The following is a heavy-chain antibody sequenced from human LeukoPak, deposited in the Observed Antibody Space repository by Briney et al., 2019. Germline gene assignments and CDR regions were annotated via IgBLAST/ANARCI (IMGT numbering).Heavy chain of an antibody. J-gene: IGHJ1*01. CDR3: ASPYYYDSSGYSPEYFQH. D-gene: IGHD3-22*01. Sequence: PGGSLRLSCAASGFTFSSYAMHWVRQAPGKGLEWVAVISYDGSNKYYADSVKGRFTISRDNSKNTLYLQMNSLRAEDTAVYYCASPYYYDSSGYSPEYFQHWGQGTLVTVSS. V-gene: IGHV3-30*04. CDR2: ISYDGSNK. CDR1: GFTFSSYA.